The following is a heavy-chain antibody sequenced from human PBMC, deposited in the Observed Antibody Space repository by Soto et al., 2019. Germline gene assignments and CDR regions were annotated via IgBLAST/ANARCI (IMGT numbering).Heavy chain of an antibody. CDR3: AKDGASGSYPPYYFYAMDV. V-gene: IGHV3-23*01. CDR1: GFTFSSYA. CDR2: ISGSGGNA. J-gene: IGHJ6*02. D-gene: IGHD1-26*01. Sequence: PGGSLRLSCAASGFTFSSYAMSWVRQAPGKGLECVSTISGSGGNAYYADSVKGRFTISRDNSKNTLHLQMNSLRADDTAVYYCAKDGASGSYPPYYFYAMDVWGHGTTVTVSS.